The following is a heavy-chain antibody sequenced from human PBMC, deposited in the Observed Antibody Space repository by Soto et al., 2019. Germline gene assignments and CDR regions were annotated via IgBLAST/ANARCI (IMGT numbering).Heavy chain of an antibody. CDR1: GYTFSSYD. CDR2: MNPSSGHA. D-gene: IGHD3-10*01. V-gene: IGHV1-8*01. J-gene: IGHJ4*02. CDR3: ARGRGVELVRG. Sequence: QVQLVQSGAEVKKPGASVKVSCKASGYTFSSYDINWVRQATGQGLEWMGWMNPSSGHAGYAQKFQGRVTMTRDTAISTAYMELSSLKSEDTAVYFCARGRGVELVRGWSQGPLVTVSS.